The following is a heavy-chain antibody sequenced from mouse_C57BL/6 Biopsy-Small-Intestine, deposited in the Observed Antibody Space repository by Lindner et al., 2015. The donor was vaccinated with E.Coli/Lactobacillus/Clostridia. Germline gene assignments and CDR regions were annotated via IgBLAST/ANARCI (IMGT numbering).Heavy chain of an antibody. Sequence: VQLQESGAEVARPGASVKLSCKASGYNFKSYGISWMKQRTGQGLEWIGEIYPRSGNSYYNEKFKGKATLTADKSSSTAYMELRSLTSEDSAVYFCARTLYDGYYRDYVMDYWGQGTSVTVSS. J-gene: IGHJ4*01. V-gene: IGHV1-81*01. CDR1: GYNFKSYG. CDR3: ARTLYDGYYRDYVMDY. CDR2: IYPRSGNS. D-gene: IGHD2-3*01.